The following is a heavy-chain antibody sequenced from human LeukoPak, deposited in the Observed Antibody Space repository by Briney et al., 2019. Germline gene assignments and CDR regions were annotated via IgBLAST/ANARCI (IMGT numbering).Heavy chain of an antibody. D-gene: IGHD2-15*01. J-gene: IGHJ4*02. CDR1: GFTLSSYA. CDR2: ISDTGNT. V-gene: IGHV3-23*01. CDR3: AKAPVTTCRGAFCFPFDY. Sequence: QPGGSLRLSCAASGFTLSSYAMSWGRQAPGKGLEWVSAISDTGNTYHADSVKGRFTISRDSSKNTLFLQMNRLRPEDAAVYYCAKAPVTTCRGAFCFPFDYWGLGTLVTVSS.